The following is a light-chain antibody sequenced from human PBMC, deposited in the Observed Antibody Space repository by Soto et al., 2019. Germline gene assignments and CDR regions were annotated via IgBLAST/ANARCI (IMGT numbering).Light chain of an antibody. CDR2: AAS. J-gene: IGKJ1*01. Sequence: DIQMTQSPSSLSASVGDSVTITCRARQGISNYLAWYQQKPGKVPKLLIYAASTLQSGVPFRFSGSGSGTDFTLTISSLQPEEVATYFCQKYNSVPWTFGRGTKVEIK. V-gene: IGKV1-27*01. CDR3: QKYNSVPWT. CDR1: QGISNY.